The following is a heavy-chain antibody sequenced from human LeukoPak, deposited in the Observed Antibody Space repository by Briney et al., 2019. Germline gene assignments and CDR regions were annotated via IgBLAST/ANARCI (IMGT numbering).Heavy chain of an antibody. CDR2: SRNKANRYTT. CDR1: GFTLSDHN. J-gene: IGHJ4*02. Sequence: PGGSLRLSCAASGFTLSDHNIDWVRQAPGKGLEWVGRSRNKANRYTTEYAASVKGRFTISRDDSQNSLYLQMNSLRTEDTAVYYCARTYRYGSSGYYVDYWGQGTLVTVSS. V-gene: IGHV3-72*01. CDR3: ARTYRYGSSGYYVDY. D-gene: IGHD3-22*01.